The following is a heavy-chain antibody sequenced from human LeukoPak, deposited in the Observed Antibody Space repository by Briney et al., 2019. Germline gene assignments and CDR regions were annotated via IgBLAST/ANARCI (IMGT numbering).Heavy chain of an antibody. D-gene: IGHD5-18*01. CDR2: IKSKTDGGTT. V-gene: IGHV3-15*01. CDR3: ATDRGYGSGYWSGVY. Sequence: PGGSLRLSCASSGFSFSNAWMSWVRQAPGKGLEWVGRIKSKTDGGTTDYAAPVKGRFTISRDDPKNTLSLQMNSLTSEDTAVYYCATDRGYGSGYWSGVYWGQGTLVTVSS. CDR1: GFSFSNAW. J-gene: IGHJ4*02.